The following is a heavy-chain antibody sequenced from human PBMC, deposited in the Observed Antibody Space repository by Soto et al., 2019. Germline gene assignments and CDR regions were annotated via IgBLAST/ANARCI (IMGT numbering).Heavy chain of an antibody. J-gene: IGHJ4*02. Sequence: QVQLVESGGGVGQPGRSLRLSCAASGFTFSSYAMHWVRQAPGKGLEWVAVISYDGSNKYYADSVKGRFTISRDNSKNTLYLQMNSLRAEDTAVYYCARDEGGNYWGQGTLVTVSS. CDR2: ISYDGSNK. CDR1: GFTFSSYA. V-gene: IGHV3-30-3*01. CDR3: ARDEGGNY.